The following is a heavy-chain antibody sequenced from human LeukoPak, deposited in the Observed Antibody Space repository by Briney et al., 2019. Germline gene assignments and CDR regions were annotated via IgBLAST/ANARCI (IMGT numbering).Heavy chain of an antibody. CDR3: ARESCSGGSCYYDY. D-gene: IGHD2-15*01. J-gene: IGHJ4*02. Sequence: GGSLRLSCAAFGFTFSNYWMHWVRQAPGKGLVRVSHINSDGGLTSYADSVKGRFTISRDNAKNTLYLQIYSLRAEDMAVYYCARESCSGGSCYYDYWGQGTLVTVSS. V-gene: IGHV3-74*01. CDR1: GFTFSNYW. CDR2: INSDGGLT.